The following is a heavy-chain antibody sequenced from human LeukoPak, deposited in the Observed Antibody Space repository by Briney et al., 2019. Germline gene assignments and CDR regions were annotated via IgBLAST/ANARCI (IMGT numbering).Heavy chain of an antibody. CDR3: ARGGGYASPIGY. J-gene: IGHJ4*02. D-gene: IGHD5-12*01. Sequence: SETLSLTCTLSGGSISTCYWSWIRQPPGKGLEWIGYIYHSGSTNYNPSLKSRVTISVDTSKNQFSLKLRSVTAADTAVYYCARGGGYASPIGYWGQGALVTVSS. V-gene: IGHV4-59*01. CDR2: IYHSGST. CDR1: GGSISTCY.